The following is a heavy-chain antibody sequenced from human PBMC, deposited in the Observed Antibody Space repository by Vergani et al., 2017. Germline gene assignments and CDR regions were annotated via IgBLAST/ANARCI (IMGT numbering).Heavy chain of an antibody. D-gene: IGHD4-11*01. CDR2: FDPEDGET. V-gene: IGHV1-24*01. J-gene: IGHJ4*02. Sequence: QVQLVQSGAEVKKPGASVKVSCKVSGYTLTELSMHWVRQAPGKGLEWMGGFDPEDGETIYEKQFQGRVTMTADTSTDTAYMGLSSLRSEDTAVYCCATDRLGYSNRPLGCLPKLWRFDYWGQGTLVTVSS. CDR3: ATDRLGYSNRPLGCLPKLWRFDY. CDR1: GYTLTELS.